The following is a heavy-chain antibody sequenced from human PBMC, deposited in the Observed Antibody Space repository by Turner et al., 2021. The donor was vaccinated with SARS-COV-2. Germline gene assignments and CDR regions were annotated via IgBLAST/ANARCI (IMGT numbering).Heavy chain of an antibody. D-gene: IGHD3-10*01. V-gene: IGHV3-30-3*01. J-gene: IGHJ4*02. CDR3: AREGAWGDAYPNDY. CDR1: GFTFSSCG. CDR2: ISYDGSSK. Sequence: QVQLAESGGGVVQPGRSLRLSCAASGFTFSSCGRHWVRQAPGKGLEWVAVISYDGSSKYYADSVKGRFTISRDNSKNTLYLQMNSLRAEDTAVYYCAREGAWGDAYPNDYWGQGTLVTVSS.